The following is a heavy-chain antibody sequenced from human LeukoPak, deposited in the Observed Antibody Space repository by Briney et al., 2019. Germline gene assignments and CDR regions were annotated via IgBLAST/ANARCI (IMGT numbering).Heavy chain of an antibody. D-gene: IGHD3-10*02. CDR1: GFTFSSYE. V-gene: IGHV3-48*03. Sequence: GGSLRLSCAASGFTFSSYETNWVRQVPGKGLEWVSYISSSGSTIYYADSVKGRFTISRDNAKNSLYLQMNSLRAEDTAVYYCAELGITMIGGVWGKGTTVTISS. J-gene: IGHJ6*04. CDR3: AELGITMIGGV. CDR2: ISSSGSTI.